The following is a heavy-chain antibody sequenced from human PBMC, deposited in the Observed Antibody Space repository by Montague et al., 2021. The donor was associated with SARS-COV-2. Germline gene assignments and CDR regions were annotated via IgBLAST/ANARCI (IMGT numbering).Heavy chain of an antibody. J-gene: IGHJ6*02. CDR2: VYYSGSK. CDR3: AREGSLSFEILIGPRHYYYGMDV. Sequence: SETLSLTCTVSGGSISSSSHYRGRIRKPPGNGLERIGSVYYSGSKYYNPSLKSRVTISVDTSKNQFSLKLSSVTAADTAVYYCAREGSLSFEILIGPRHYYYGMDVWGQGTTVTVSS. D-gene: IGHD3-9*01. V-gene: IGHV4-39*07. CDR1: GGSISSSSHY.